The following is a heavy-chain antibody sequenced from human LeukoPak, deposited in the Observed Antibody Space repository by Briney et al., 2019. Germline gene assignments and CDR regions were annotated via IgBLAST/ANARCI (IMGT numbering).Heavy chain of an antibody. Sequence: GGSLRLSCAASGFTFSSYAMSWVRQAPGKGLEWVSAISGSGGSTYYADSVKGRFTISRDNSKNTLYLQMNSLRAEDTAVYYCAKDPQYYDMLTGYPAFDYWGQGTLVTVSS. CDR3: AKDPQYYDMLTGYPAFDY. CDR1: GFTFSSYA. V-gene: IGHV3-23*01. J-gene: IGHJ4*02. D-gene: IGHD3-9*01. CDR2: ISGSGGST.